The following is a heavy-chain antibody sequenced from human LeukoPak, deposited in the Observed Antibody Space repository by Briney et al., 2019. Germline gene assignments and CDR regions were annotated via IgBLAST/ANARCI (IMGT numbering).Heavy chain of an antibody. CDR1: GGSISSGSYY. CDR2: IYYSGST. D-gene: IGHD3-16*01. Sequence: SETLSLTSTVSGGSISSGSYYWSWIRQPAGKGLEWIGSIYYSGSTYYNPSLKSRVTISVDTSKNQFSLKLSSVTAADTAVYYCARRSYYDYVWGPKSPYYYYMDVWGKGTTVTVSS. CDR3: ARRSYYDYVWGPKSPYYYYMDV. V-gene: IGHV4-39*01. J-gene: IGHJ6*03.